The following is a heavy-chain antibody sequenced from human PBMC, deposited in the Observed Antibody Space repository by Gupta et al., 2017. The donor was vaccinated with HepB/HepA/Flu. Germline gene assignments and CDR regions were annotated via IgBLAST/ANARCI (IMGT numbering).Heavy chain of an antibody. Sequence: ELQLVQSGAEVKKPGETLSISCTGSGYTLTSYWMGWVVQMPGKGLECMGIIYPGDSYTRYSPSFQGQVTISADKSISTAYLQWSSLKASDTAMYYCARAKGYCSSTSCYSHKYYYYYGMDVWGQGTTVTVSS. CDR1: GYTLTSYW. D-gene: IGHD2-2*01. J-gene: IGHJ6*02. CDR2: IYPGDSYT. CDR3: ARAKGYCSSTSCYSHKYYYYYGMDV. V-gene: IGHV5-51*01.